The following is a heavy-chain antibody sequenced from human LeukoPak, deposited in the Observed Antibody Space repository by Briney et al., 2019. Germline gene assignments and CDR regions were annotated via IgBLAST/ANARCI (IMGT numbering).Heavy chain of an antibody. V-gene: IGHV3-30*18. CDR2: ISYDGSNK. Sequence: GGSLRLSCAASGFTFSSYGMHWVRQAPGKGLEWVAVISYDGSNKYYADSVKGRFTISGDNSKNTLYLQMNSLRAEDTAVYYCAKADFWSGYQSDYWGQGTLVTVSS. D-gene: IGHD3-3*01. CDR1: GFTFSSYG. CDR3: AKADFWSGYQSDY. J-gene: IGHJ4*02.